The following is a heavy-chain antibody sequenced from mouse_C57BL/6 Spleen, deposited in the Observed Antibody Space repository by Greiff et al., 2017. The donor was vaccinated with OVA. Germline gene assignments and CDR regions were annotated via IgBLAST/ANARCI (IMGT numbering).Heavy chain of an antibody. D-gene: IGHD1-1*01. V-gene: IGHV1-15*01. CDR3: TRFNYGSRSYWYFDV. CDR1: GYTFTDYE. Sequence: VQLQQSGAELVRPGASVTLSCKASGYTFTDYEMHWVKQTPVHGLEWIGAIDPETGGTAYNQKFKGKAILTADKSSSTAYMELRSLTSEDSAVYYCTRFNYGSRSYWYFDVWGTGTTVTVSS. J-gene: IGHJ1*03. CDR2: IDPETGGT.